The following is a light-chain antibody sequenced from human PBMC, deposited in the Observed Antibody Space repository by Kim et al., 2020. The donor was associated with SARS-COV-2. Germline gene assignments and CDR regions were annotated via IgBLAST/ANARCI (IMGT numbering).Light chain of an antibody. CDR1: SSDVGGYNY. Sequence: PEQSGRISCTRTSSDVGGYNYVSWYQQHPGKAPKLMIYDVSKRPSGVPDRFSGSKSGNTASLTISGLQAEDEADYYCCSYAGSCYVFGTGTKVTVL. CDR3: CSYAGSCYV. V-gene: IGLV2-11*01. CDR2: DVS. J-gene: IGLJ1*01.